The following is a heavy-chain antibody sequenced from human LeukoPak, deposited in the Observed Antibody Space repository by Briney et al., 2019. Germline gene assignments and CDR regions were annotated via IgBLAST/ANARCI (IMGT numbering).Heavy chain of an antibody. J-gene: IGHJ4*02. CDR2: ISGSGGST. CDR1: GFTLSSYA. CDR3: ASPEILGYMWGSYRQTRIDY. Sequence: GGSLRLSCAASGFTLSSYAMSWVRQAPGKGLEWVSAISGSGGSTYYADSVKGRFTISRDNSKNTLYLQMNSLRAEDTAVYYCASPEILGYMWGSYRQTRIDYWGQGTLVTVSS. D-gene: IGHD3-16*02. V-gene: IGHV3-23*01.